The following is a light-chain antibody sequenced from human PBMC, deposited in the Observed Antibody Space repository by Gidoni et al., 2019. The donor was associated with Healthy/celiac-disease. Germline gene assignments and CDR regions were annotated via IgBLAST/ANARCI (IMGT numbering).Light chain of an antibody. Sequence: VMTPSPATLSVSPGERATLSCRASQSVSSNLAWYQQKPGQAPRLLIYGASTRATGIPARFSGSGSGTEFTLTISSLQSEDFAVYYCQQYNNWPLTFXGXTKVEIK. CDR1: QSVSSN. CDR2: GAS. CDR3: QQYNNWPLT. V-gene: IGKV3-15*01. J-gene: IGKJ4*01.